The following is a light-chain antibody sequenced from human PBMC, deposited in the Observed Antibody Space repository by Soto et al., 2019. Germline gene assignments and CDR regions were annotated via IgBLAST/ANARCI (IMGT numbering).Light chain of an antibody. CDR2: GVS. J-gene: IGKJ1*01. V-gene: IGKV1-39*01. CDR3: QQSYSNPRT. Sequence: DIQMTPSTSSLTASVGDRVTITCLASQTVGTYLNWYRHIPGKAPKLLIYGVSSLHSGVPSRFSGSGSETDFTLTISSLQPEDFATYYCQQSYSNPRTFGQGTKVDIK. CDR1: QTVGTY.